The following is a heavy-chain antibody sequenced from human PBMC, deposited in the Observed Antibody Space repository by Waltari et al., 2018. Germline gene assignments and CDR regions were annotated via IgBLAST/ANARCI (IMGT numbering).Heavy chain of an antibody. D-gene: IGHD3-10*01. CDR3: ARGTRRSGSYYNGRNEFDV. V-gene: IGHV1-18*01. CDR2: VNPYNGKT. Sequence: QVQLVQSGGEVRKPGASVKVSCKASGYNFADNGITWVRQAPGQGLEWMGWVNPYNGKTKYAEKFQDRVIMTTDTSTTTAYMELASLRSDDTAVYYCARGTRRSGSYYNGRNEFDVWGQGTTVTVSS. CDR1: GYNFADNG. J-gene: IGHJ3*01.